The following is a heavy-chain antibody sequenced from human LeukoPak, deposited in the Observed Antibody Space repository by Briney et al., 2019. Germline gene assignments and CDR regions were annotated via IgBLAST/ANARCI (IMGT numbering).Heavy chain of an antibody. J-gene: IGHJ4*02. D-gene: IGHD1-1*01. Sequence: GGSLRLSCAASGFTFSSYGMHWVRLAPGKGLEWVAVIWYDGSNKYYADSVKGRFTISRDNSKNTLYLQMNSLRAEDTAVYYCARGNWSPFDYWGQGTLVTVSS. CDR1: GFTFSSYG. CDR3: ARGNWSPFDY. V-gene: IGHV3-33*01. CDR2: IWYDGSNK.